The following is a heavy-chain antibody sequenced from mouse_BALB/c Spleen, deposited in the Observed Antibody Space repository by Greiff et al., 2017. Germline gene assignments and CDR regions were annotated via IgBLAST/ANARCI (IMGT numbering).Heavy chain of an antibody. CDR2: INPYNDGT. Sequence: SGPELVKPGASVKMSCKASGYTFTSYVMHWVKQKPGQGLEWIGYINPYNDGTKYNEKFKGKATLTSDKSSSTAYMELSSLTSEDSAVYYGARGYYGIDWYFDVWGAGTTVTVSS. V-gene: IGHV1-14*01. CDR1: GYTFTSYV. D-gene: IGHD1-1*02. CDR3: ARGYYGIDWYFDV. J-gene: IGHJ1*01.